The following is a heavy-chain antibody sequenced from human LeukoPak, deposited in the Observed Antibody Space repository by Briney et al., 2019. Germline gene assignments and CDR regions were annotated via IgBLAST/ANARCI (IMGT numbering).Heavy chain of an antibody. J-gene: IGHJ5*02. Sequence: SQTLSLTCSVSGDSISRGTYYWTWIRQHPGKGLEWIGYISYSGNTYYNPSLKSRLSISKDTSKDQFSLRLRSVTAADTALYYCARGAVFSNAVFDPRGQGTLVTVSS. D-gene: IGHD3-3*02. CDR3: ARGAVFSNAVFDP. V-gene: IGHV4-31*03. CDR1: GDSISRGTYY. CDR2: ISYSGNT.